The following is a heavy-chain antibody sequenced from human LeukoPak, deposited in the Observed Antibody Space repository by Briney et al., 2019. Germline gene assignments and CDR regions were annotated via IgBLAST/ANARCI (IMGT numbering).Heavy chain of an antibody. V-gene: IGHV1-18*01. Sequence: ASVKVSCKASAYNFISYGISWVRLVPGQGLEWMGWISAYSGDTNYAQRFQGRVTMSTDTSTDTAYMELRSLKSEDTAVYYCARNVFKTSSENYFDFWGRGTLVTVSS. CDR3: ARNVFKTSSENYFDF. J-gene: IGHJ4*02. D-gene: IGHD6-6*01. CDR1: AYNFISYG. CDR2: ISAYSGDT.